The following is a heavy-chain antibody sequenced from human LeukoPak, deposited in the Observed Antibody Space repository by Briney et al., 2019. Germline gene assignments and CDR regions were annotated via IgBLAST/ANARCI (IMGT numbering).Heavy chain of an antibody. CDR2: LSNTGSDS. CDR3: ARGHWGLDY. Sequence: GGSLRLSCRASGFTSSDHYMTWVRQAPGKGLEYISYLSNTGSDSFYADSVKGRFSISRDNAEKSLYLQMNDLRAEDTAVYYCARGHWGLDYWGQGTLVTVSS. CDR1: GFTSSDHY. D-gene: IGHD7-27*01. J-gene: IGHJ4*02. V-gene: IGHV3-11*01.